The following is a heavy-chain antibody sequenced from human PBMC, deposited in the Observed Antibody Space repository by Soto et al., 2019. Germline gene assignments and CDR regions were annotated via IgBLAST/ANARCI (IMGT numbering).Heavy chain of an antibody. D-gene: IGHD3-22*01. CDR3: AKDPRYYDSSGSPGY. V-gene: IGHV3-30*18. CDR1: GFTFSSYG. J-gene: IGHJ4*02. Sequence: PGGSLRLSCAASGFTFSSYGMHWVRQAPGKGLEWVAVISYDGSNKYYADSVKGRFTISRDNSKNTLYLQMNSLRAEDTAVYYCAKDPRYYDSSGSPGYWGQGTLVTVSS. CDR2: ISYDGSNK.